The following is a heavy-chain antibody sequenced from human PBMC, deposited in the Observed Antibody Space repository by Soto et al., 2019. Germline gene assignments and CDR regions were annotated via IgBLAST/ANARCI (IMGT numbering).Heavy chain of an antibody. J-gene: IGHJ4*02. CDR3: TTDSDYYDSSGYYGDY. CDR2: IKSKTDGGTT. D-gene: IGHD3-22*01. V-gene: IGHV3-15*07. Sequence: PGGSLRLSCAASGFTFSNAWMNWVRQAPGKGQEWVGRIKSKTDGGTTDYNAPVKGGITISRDDSKNTLYLQMNSLKTEDKDVNYCTTDSDYYDSSGYYGDYWGQGTLVTVSS. CDR1: GFTFSNAW.